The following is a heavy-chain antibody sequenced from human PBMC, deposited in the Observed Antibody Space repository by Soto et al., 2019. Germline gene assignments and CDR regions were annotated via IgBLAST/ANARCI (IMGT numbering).Heavy chain of an antibody. CDR3: ARIYCGGDCYGGYFDL. CDR2: IYNSGST. J-gene: IGHJ2*01. V-gene: IGHV4-30-4*01. D-gene: IGHD2-21*02. CDR1: GGSISSGDYY. Sequence: HVQLQESGPGLVKPSQTLSLTCTVSGGSISSGDYYWNWIRQSPGKGLEWIGYIYNSGSTYYNPSLKSRLTISVDTSKNQFSLKLSSVTAEDTAVYYCARIYCGGDCYGGYFDLWGRGTLVTVSS.